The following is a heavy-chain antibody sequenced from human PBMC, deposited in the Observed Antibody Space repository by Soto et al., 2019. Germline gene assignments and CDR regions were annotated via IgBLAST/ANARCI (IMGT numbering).Heavy chain of an antibody. CDR3: ARGRYGEY. Sequence: QVHLVQSGAEVKKPGASVKVSCKGSGYAFTTYGITWVRQAPGQGLEWMGWISAHNGNTNYAQKLQGRVTVTRDTSTSTAYMEPRSLRSDDTAVYYCARGRYGEYWGQGALVTVSS. D-gene: IGHD3-10*01. CDR2: ISAHNGNT. V-gene: IGHV1-18*01. CDR1: GYAFTTYG. J-gene: IGHJ4*02.